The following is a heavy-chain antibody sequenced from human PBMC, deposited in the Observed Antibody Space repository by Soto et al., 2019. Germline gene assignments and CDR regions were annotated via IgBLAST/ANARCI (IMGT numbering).Heavy chain of an antibody. V-gene: IGHV3-64D*06. Sequence: GGSLRLSCSSYGFTFSIYAMHWFRQAPGKGLEYVSSISTNGGSTHYADSVKGRFTISRDNSKNTQYLQMSSLRADDTAVYYCVKGEYYYDSSGYYPFDYWGQGT. J-gene: IGHJ4*02. CDR3: VKGEYYYDSSGYYPFDY. CDR2: ISTNGGST. D-gene: IGHD3-22*01. CDR1: GFTFSIYA.